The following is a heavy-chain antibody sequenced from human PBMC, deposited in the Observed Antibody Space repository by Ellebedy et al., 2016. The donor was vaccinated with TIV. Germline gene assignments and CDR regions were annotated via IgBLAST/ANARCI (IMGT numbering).Heavy chain of an antibody. D-gene: IGHD6-13*01. V-gene: IGHV3-7*01. CDR1: GFTFSSYW. J-gene: IGHJ4*02. Sequence: PGGSLRLSCAASGFTFSSYWMSWVRQAPGKGLEWVANTKLDVSERSYVDSVRGRFTVSTDNAKRSLFLQMDSLRADGTAVYYCARVLGRSSWPPFDYWGQGTLVTVSS. CDR2: TKLDVSER. CDR3: ARVLGRSSWPPFDY.